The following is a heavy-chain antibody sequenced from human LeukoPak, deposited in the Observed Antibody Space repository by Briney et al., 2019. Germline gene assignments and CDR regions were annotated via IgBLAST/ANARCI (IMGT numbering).Heavy chain of an antibody. CDR3: TTDPQYCGCDCFWY. J-gene: IGHJ4*02. D-gene: IGHD2-21*02. Sequence: TGGSLRLSCAASGFTFINAWMSWVRQAPGKGLEWVGRIKSKTDGGTTDYAAPVKGRFTISRDDSKNTLFLQMNSLKTEDTAVYFCTTDPQYCGCDCFWYWGQGTLVTVSS. CDR1: GFTFINAW. V-gene: IGHV3-15*01. CDR2: IKSKTDGGTT.